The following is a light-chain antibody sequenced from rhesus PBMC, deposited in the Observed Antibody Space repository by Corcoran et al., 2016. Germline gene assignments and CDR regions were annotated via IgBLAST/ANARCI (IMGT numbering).Light chain of an antibody. V-gene: IGKV1-25*01. CDR3: QHSYATPYS. CDR1: QGISNI. J-gene: IGKJ2*01. CDR2: KAS. Sequence: DIQMTQSPSSLSASVGDRVTITCQASQGISNILAWYQQKPGKVPKLLIYKASTLQSGVPSRFSGSGSGTDFTLTISSLQPDDFATYYCQHSYATPYSFGLGTKVEI.